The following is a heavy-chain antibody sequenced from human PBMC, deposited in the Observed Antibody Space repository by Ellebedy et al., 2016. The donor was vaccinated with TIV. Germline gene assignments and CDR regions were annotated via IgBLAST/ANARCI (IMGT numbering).Heavy chain of an antibody. CDR1: EFTFSDYY. D-gene: IGHD6-25*01. CDR2: ISTSGGII. J-gene: IGHJ4*02. CDR3: ARPRTPHSSEWPLDY. V-gene: IGHV3-11*04. Sequence: GESLKISCAASEFTFSDYYMSWIRQAPGKGLEWVSVISTSGGIIYYADSVKGRFTISRDNAKNSLFLHMSSLRAEDTAMYYCARPRTPHSSEWPLDYWGQGTLVTVSS.